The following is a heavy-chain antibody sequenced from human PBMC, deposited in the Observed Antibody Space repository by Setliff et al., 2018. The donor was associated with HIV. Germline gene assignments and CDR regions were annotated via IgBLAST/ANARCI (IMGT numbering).Heavy chain of an antibody. CDR3: ARDPTHQFHYFYYMDV. V-gene: IGHV3-30*04. Sequence: PGGSLRLSCAASGFTFSSYAMHWVRQAPGKGLEWVAVISYDGSNKFYADSVKGRFTISRDNSKNTLFLQMNSLRAEDTAMYYCARDPTHQFHYFYYMDVWGKGTTVTVSS. CDR2: ISYDGSNK. CDR1: GFTFSSYA. J-gene: IGHJ6*03.